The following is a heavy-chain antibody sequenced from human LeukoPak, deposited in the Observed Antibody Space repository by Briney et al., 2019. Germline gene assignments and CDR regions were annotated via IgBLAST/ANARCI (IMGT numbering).Heavy chain of an antibody. CDR3: TRDPPGWP. CDR2: TYYRSKWHN. CDR1: GDSVSSNSAA. Sequence: SQTLSLTCAISGDSVSSNSAAWNWIRQSSSRGLEWLGRTYYRSKWHNEYAVSVKGRITVNPDTSKNQFTLQLNSVTPDDTAVYYCTRDPPGWPWGQGTLVTVSS. J-gene: IGHJ5*02. D-gene: IGHD2-15*01. V-gene: IGHV6-1*01.